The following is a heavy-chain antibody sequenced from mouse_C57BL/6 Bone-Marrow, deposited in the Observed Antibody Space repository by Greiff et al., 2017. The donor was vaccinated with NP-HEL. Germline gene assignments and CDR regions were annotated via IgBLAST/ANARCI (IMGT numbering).Heavy chain of an antibody. D-gene: IGHD3-2*02. CDR3: AGTAQAPFAY. V-gene: IGHV7-1*01. J-gene: IGHJ3*01. Sequence: EVKLVESGGGLVQSGRSLRLSCATSGFTFSDFYMAWVRQAPGKGLEWIAASRNKANDYTTEYSASVKGRFIVSRDTSQSILYLQMNALRAEDTAIYYCAGTAQAPFAYWGQGTLVTVSA. CDR2: SRNKANDYTT. CDR1: GFTFSDFY.